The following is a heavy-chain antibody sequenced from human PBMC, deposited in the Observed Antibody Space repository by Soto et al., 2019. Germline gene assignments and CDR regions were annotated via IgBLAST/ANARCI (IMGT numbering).Heavy chain of an antibody. Sequence: GGSLRLSCAASGFTVSSNYMSWVRQAPGKGLEWVSVIYSGGSTYYADSVKGRFTISRHNSKNTLYLQMNSLRAEDTALYYWARGHGGGEADAFDIWGQGTMVTVSS. D-gene: IGHD3-10*01. V-gene: IGHV3-53*04. CDR1: GFTVSSNY. CDR3: ARGHGGGEADAFDI. CDR2: IYSGGST. J-gene: IGHJ3*02.